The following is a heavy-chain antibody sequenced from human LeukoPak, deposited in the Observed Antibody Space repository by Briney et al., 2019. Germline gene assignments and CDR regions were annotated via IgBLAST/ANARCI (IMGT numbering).Heavy chain of an antibody. CDR3: ARVTIAAAGPREAFDI. D-gene: IGHD6-13*01. Sequence: GGSLRLSCAASGFTFSTYSGNWIRQAPGKGLEWVSSISDDSNYIFYADSVKGRFTISRDNAKNSLYLQMNSLRAEDTAVYYCARVTIAAAGPREAFDIWGQGTMVTVSS. J-gene: IGHJ3*02. V-gene: IGHV3-21*01. CDR1: GFTFSTYS. CDR2: ISDDSNYI.